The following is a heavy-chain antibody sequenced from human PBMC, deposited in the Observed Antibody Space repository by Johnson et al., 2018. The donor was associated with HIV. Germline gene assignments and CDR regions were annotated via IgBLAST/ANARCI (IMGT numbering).Heavy chain of an antibody. D-gene: IGHD1-1*01. Sequence: QVQLVESGGGVVQPGRSLRLSCAASGFTFSYYGIHWVRQAPGKGLEWVAVISYAGSDKYYSDSVKGRFTISRDNSKNTLYLQMNSLRAEDTAVYYFATSTASDAFDIWGQGTMVTVSS. V-gene: IGHV3-33*05. CDR1: GFTFSYYG. J-gene: IGHJ3*02. CDR2: ISYAGSDK. CDR3: ATSTASDAFDI.